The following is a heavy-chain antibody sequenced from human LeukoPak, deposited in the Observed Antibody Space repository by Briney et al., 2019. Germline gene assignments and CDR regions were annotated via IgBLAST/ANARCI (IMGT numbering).Heavy chain of an antibody. V-gene: IGHV3-21*01. CDR1: GFTFRSSS. J-gene: IGHJ4*02. Sequence: GVSLRLSCAAAGFTFRSSSMTWVRQAPGKGLEWVSSISARSDYIYYADSVRGRFTISRDNAENSLYLQMNSLRVEDTAVYFCVRGGSSSSGPADYWGQGTLVTVSS. CDR2: ISARSDYI. CDR3: VRGGSSSSGPADY. D-gene: IGHD6-6*01.